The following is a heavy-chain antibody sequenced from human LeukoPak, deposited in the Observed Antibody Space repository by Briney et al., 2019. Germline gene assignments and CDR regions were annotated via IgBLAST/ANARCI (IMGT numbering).Heavy chain of an antibody. D-gene: IGHD1-26*01. CDR3: VRGNSGSYYHY. CDR1: GYTFATYD. V-gene: IGHV1-8*01. J-gene: IGHJ4*02. CDR2: MNPNSGNT. Sequence: ASVKVSCKASGYTFATYDINCVRQATGQGLEWMGWMNPNSGNTGFAQKFQGRVTLTRDTSINTAYMELSSLRSDDTAVYYCVRGNSGSYYHYWGQGTLVTVSS.